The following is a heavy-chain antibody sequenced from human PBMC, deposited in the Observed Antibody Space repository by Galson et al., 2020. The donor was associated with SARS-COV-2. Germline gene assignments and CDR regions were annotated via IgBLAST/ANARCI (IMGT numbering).Heavy chain of an antibody. J-gene: IGHJ3*02. CDR1: GFTSSDYW. Sequence: GESLKISCAASGFTSSDYWMTRVRQAPGKGLEWVANIKEDGGEENYADSVKARFTISRDNAMNSLNLQMNSLRAEDTAVYYCARDRGATYFYVSRTRYYDALDIWCQGRMVIVSS. V-gene: IGHV3-7*01. CDR3: ARDRGATYFYVSRTRYYDALDI. CDR2: IKEDGGEE. D-gene: IGHD3-10*01.